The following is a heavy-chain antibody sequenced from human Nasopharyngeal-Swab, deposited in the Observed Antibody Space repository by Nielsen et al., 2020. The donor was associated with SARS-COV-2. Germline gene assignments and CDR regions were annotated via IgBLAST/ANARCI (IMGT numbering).Heavy chain of an antibody. J-gene: IGHJ4*02. D-gene: IGHD6-13*01. CDR1: GFTFSGSA. CDR2: IGVSGTMT. V-gene: IGHV3-23*01. CDR3: ARGSSRGMFDY. Sequence: GGSLRLSCAASGFTFSGSALTWVRQAPGKGLEWVSAIGVSGTMTYYADFVRGRFTISRDNSKNTLYLQMNSLRAEDTAVYYCARGSSRGMFDYWGQGTLVTVSS.